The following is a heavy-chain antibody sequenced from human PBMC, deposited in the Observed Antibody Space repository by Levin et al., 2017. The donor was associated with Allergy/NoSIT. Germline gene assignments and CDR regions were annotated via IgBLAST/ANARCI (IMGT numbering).Heavy chain of an antibody. D-gene: IGHD5-18*01. CDR2: IIPIFGTA. Sequence: KISCKASGGTFSSYAISWVRQAPGQGLEWMGGIIPIFGTANYAQKFQGRVTITADKSTSTAYMELSSLRSEDTAVYYCARGHVDTAMGPFDYWGQGTLVTVSS. J-gene: IGHJ4*02. V-gene: IGHV1-69*06. CDR3: ARGHVDTAMGPFDY. CDR1: GGTFSSYA.